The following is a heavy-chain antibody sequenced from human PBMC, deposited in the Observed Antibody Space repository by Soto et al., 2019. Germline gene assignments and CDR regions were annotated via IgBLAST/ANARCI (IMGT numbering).Heavy chain of an antibody. D-gene: IGHD2-2*01. V-gene: IGHV3-48*03. CDR3: ARVTRRWFDP. CDR2: ISSSGSTI. CDR1: GFTFSSYE. Sequence: GGSLRLSSAASGFTFSSYEMNWVRQAPGKGLEWVSYISSSGSTIYYADSVKGRFTISRDNAKNSLYLQMNSLRAEDTAVYYCARVTRRWFDPWGQGTLVTVSS. J-gene: IGHJ5*02.